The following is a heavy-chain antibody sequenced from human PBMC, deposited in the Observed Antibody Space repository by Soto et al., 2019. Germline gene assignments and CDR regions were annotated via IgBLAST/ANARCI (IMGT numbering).Heavy chain of an antibody. Sequence: ASVKVSCKASGYTFTSYDTNWVRQATGQGLEWMGWMNPNSGNTGYAQKFQGRVTMTRNTSISTAYMELSSLRSEDTAVYYCARGPLYYDFWSGYYSWFDPWGQGTLVTVSS. CDR2: MNPNSGNT. CDR1: GYTFTSYD. J-gene: IGHJ5*02. V-gene: IGHV1-8*01. CDR3: ARGPLYYDFWSGYYSWFDP. D-gene: IGHD3-3*01.